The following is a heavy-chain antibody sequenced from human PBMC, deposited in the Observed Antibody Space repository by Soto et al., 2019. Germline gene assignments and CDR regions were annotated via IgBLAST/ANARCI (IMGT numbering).Heavy chain of an antibody. V-gene: IGHV5-51*01. CDR1: GYSFTSYW. J-gene: IGHJ6*02. CDR3: ARLPIVPAAGYYYGMDV. Sequence: GESLKISCKGSGYSFTSYWIGWVRQMPGKGLEWMGIIYPGDSDTRYSPSFQGQVTISADKSISTAYLQWSSLKASDTAMYYCARLPIVPAAGYYYGMDVWGQGTAVTVSS. CDR2: IYPGDSDT. D-gene: IGHD2-2*01.